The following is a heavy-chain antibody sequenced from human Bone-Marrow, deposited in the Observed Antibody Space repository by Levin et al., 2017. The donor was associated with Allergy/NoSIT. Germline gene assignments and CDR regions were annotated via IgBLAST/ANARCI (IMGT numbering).Heavy chain of an antibody. CDR1: GFTFSSYG. D-gene: IGHD2-21*01. CDR2: ISHDGKEK. J-gene: IGHJ6*02. V-gene: IGHV3-30*03. CDR3: NMVVSYYYYYGMDF. Sequence: GGSLRLSCAASGFTFSSYGMHWVRQAPGKGLEWVALISHDGKEKHYADSAKGRFTISRDNSKNILYLQMNSLRAEDTAVFYCNMVVSYYYYYGMDFWGQGTTVTVS.